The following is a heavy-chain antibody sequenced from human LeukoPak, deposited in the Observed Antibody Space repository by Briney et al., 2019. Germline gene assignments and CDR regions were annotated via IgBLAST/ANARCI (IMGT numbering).Heavy chain of an antibody. CDR1: GNSISSYNYY. V-gene: IGHV4-39*07. Sequence: SETLSLTCTVSGNSISSYNYYWSWIRQPPGKGLEWIGEINHSGSTNYNPSLKSRVTISVDTSKNQFSLKLSSVTAADTAVYYCATRPDIAAAGPGWFDPWGQGTLVTVSS. CDR2: INHSGST. D-gene: IGHD6-13*01. CDR3: ATRPDIAAAGPGWFDP. J-gene: IGHJ5*02.